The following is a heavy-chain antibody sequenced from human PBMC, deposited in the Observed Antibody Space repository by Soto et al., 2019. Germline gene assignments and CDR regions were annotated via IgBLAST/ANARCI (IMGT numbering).Heavy chain of an antibody. Sequence: QVHLVQSGTEVKKPGASVKVSCKASGYDFISYDINWVRQATGQGLEWMAWMNPNSGATGYAQKFQGRVTMTRDTSTSTAYMELSTXPSEDTAVYYSARALGFAYRRSWYAMDVSRPGTPV. D-gene: IGHD6-13*01. CDR1: GYDFISYD. V-gene: IGHV1-8*01. J-gene: IGHJ6*02. CDR2: MNPNSGAT. CDR3: ARALGFAYRRSWYAMDV.